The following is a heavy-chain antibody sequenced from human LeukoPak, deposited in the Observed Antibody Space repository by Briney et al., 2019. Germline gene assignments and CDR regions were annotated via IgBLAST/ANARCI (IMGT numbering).Heavy chain of an antibody. CDR2: ISAYNGNT. CDR1: GYTFT. CDR3: ASLKNYYDSSGYLVTDAFDI. J-gene: IGHJ3*02. V-gene: IGHV1-18*01. Sequence: ASVKVSCKASGYTFTISWVRQAPGQGLEWMGWISAYNGNTNYAQKLQGRVTMTTDTSTSTAYMELRSLRSDDTAVYYCASLKNYYDSSGYLVTDAFDIWGQGTMVTVPS. D-gene: IGHD3-22*01.